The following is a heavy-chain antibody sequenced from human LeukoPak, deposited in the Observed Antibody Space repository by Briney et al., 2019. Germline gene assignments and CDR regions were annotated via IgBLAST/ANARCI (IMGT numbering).Heavy chain of an antibody. CDR2: ISGDGGST. J-gene: IGHJ4*02. Sequence: GGSLRLSCVAPGFXFHDYAMHWVRQAPGKGLEWVSLISGDGGSTFYADSVKGRFTISRDNSKNSLYLQMNSLRSDDTALYYCARESESSGWYDYWGQGTLVTVSS. D-gene: IGHD6-19*01. CDR3: ARESESSGWYDY. CDR1: GFXFHDYA. V-gene: IGHV3-43*02.